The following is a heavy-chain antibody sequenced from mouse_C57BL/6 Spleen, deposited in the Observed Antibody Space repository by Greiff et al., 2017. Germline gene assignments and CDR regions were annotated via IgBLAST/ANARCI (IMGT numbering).Heavy chain of an antibody. V-gene: IGHV1-81*01. D-gene: IGHD1-1*01. J-gene: IGHJ4*01. CDR2: IYPRSGNT. Sequence: QVHVKQSGAELARPGASVKLSCKASGYTFTSYGISWVKQRTGQGLEWIGEIYPRSGNTYYNEKFKGKATLTADKSSSTAYMELRSLTSEDSAVYFCAREDTKGFYYYAMDYWGQGTSVTVSS. CDR1: GYTFTSYG. CDR3: AREDTKGFYYYAMDY.